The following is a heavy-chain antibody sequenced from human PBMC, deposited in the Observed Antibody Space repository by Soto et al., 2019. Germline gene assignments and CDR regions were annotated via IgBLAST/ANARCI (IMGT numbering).Heavy chain of an antibody. CDR1: GFTLRSYA. V-gene: IGHV3-23*01. J-gene: IGHJ4*02. Sequence: EVQVLESGGGLVQPGGSLRLSCAASGFTLRSYAMSWVRQAPGKGLEWVSAISGSGGSTYYADSVKGRFTISRDNSKNTLYLQMNSLRAEDTAVYYCATDSSSWPHYFDYWGQGTLVTVSS. CDR2: ISGSGGST. CDR3: ATDSSSWPHYFDY. D-gene: IGHD6-13*01.